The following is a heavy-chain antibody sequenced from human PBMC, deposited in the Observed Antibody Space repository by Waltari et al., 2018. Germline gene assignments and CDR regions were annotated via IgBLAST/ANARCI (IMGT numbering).Heavy chain of an antibody. Sequence: QKFQGRVTITTDESTSTAYMELSSLRSEDTAVYYCARGYGYSGSYHRGVWFDPWGQGTLVTVSS. D-gene: IGHD1-26*01. V-gene: IGHV1-69*05. J-gene: IGHJ5*02. CDR3: ARGYGYSGSYHRGVWFDP.